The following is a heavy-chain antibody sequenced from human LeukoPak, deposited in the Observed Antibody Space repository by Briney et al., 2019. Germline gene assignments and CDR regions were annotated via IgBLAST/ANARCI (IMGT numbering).Heavy chain of an antibody. Sequence: IRQSPSXGLEWLGRTYYRSKWYNDYAVSVKSRITINPDTSKNQFSLQLNSVTPEDTAVYYCARGPYYYYGMDVWGQGTTVTVSS. V-gene: IGHV6-1*01. CDR3: ARGPYYYYGMDV. J-gene: IGHJ6*02. CDR2: TYYRSKWYN.